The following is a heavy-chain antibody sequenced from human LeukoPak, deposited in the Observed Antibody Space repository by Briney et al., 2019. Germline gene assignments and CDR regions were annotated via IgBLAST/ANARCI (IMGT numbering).Heavy chain of an antibody. CDR3: ARERDRRGNPYGLKRLDY. V-gene: IGHV4-4*07. CDR2: IYRSGST. D-gene: IGHD3-10*01. CDR1: GGSISDYY. Sequence: SETLSLTCNVSGGSISDYYWNWIRQPAGKGLEWIGRIYRSGSTNYNPSLKSRITMSIDTSRNQFSLHLSSVTAADTAVYFCARERDRRGNPYGLKRLDYWGQGTRVTVSS. J-gene: IGHJ4*02.